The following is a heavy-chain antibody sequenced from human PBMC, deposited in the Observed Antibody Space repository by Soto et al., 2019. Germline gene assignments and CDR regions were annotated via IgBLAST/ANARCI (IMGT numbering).Heavy chain of an antibody. CDR3: TREEKWELLPYYYGMDV. CDR2: IRSEIYGGTT. CDR1: GFIFGDYA. J-gene: IGHJ6*02. D-gene: IGHD1-26*01. V-gene: IGHV3-49*04. Sequence: PGGSLRLSCTTSGFIFGDYAMSWVRQAPGKGLECVSFIRSEIYGGTTEYAASVKGRFTISRDDSKGIAYLQMNALKTEDTAVYYCTREEKWELLPYYYGMDVWGQGTTVTVSS.